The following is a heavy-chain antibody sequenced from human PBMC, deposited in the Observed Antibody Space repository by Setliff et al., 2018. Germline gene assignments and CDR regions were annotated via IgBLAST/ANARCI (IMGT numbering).Heavy chain of an antibody. CDR3: ERLVRYCTTTSCQRTSGDDL. D-gene: IGHD2-2*01. V-gene: IGHV1-18*01. J-gene: IGHJ5*02. CDR1: GYALNSYG. Sequence: ASVKVSCKTAGYALNSYGLTWVRQAPGQGLEWMGWISPYNGHTNSAQKLQGRVTMTTDTSTNTAYVELRSLRSDDTAVYYCERLVRYCTTTSCQRTSGDDLWGQGTLVTVSS. CDR2: ISPYNGHT.